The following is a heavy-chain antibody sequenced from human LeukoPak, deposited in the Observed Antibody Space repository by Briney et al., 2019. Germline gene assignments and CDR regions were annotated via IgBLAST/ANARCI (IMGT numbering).Heavy chain of an antibody. CDR2: IYPGDSDT. D-gene: IGHD2-2*02. CDR3: AGLRQYCSSTSCYTGLNWFDP. J-gene: IGHJ5*02. Sequence: GESLKISCKGSGYSFTSYWIGWVRQMPGKGLEWMGIIYPGDSDTRYSPSFQGQVTISADKSISTAYLQWSSLKASDTAMYYCAGLRQYCSSTSCYTGLNWFDPWGQGTLVTVSS. CDR1: GYSFTSYW. V-gene: IGHV5-51*01.